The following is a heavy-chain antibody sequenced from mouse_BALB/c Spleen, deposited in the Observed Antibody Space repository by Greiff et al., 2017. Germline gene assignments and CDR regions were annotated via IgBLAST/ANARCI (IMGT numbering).Heavy chain of an antibody. J-gene: IGHJ4*01. CDR3: ARSHNRYYYYAMDY. CDR1: GYAFTNYL. V-gene: IGHV1-54*01. Sequence: VQLQQSGAELVRPGTSVKVSCKASGYAFTNYLIEWVKQRPGQGLEWIGVINPGSGGTNYNEKFKGKATLTADKSSSTAYMQLSSLASDDSAVYFCARSHNRYYYYAMDYWGQGTSVTVSS. D-gene: IGHD2-14*01. CDR2: INPGSGGT.